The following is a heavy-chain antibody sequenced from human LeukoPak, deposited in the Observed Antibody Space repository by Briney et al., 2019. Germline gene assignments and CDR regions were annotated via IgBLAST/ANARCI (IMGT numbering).Heavy chain of an antibody. J-gene: IGHJ4*02. CDR3: ARDQNYCDSSGYYGY. CDR1: GYTFTGYY. D-gene: IGHD3-22*01. V-gene: IGHV1-2*02. CDR2: INPNSGGT. Sequence: ASVKVSCKASGYTFTGYYMRWVRQAPGQGLEWMGWINPNSGGTNYAQKFQGRVTMTRDTSISTAYMELSRLRSDDTAVYYCARDQNYCDSSGYYGYWGQGTLVTVSS.